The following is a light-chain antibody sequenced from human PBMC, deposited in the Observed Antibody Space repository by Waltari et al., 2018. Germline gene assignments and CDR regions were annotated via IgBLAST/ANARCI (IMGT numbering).Light chain of an antibody. CDR1: RSISSY. J-gene: IGKJ4*01. CDR2: AAS. Sequence: DNQMTQSPSSLSASVGDRVSITCRASRSISSYLNWYHQRPGKAPKLLIYAASSLQSGVPSRFRGSGSGTDFTLTISSLQPEDFATYYCQQSHTIPLTFGGGTKVEMK. CDR3: QQSHTIPLT. V-gene: IGKV1-39*01.